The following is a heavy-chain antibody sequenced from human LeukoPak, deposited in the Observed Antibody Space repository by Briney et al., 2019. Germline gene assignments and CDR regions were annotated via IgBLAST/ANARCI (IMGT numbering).Heavy chain of an antibody. CDR3: AEGSSGYNYGPPDY. CDR1: GGTFSGYA. J-gene: IGHJ4*02. V-gene: IGHV1-69*13. Sequence: SVKVSCKASGGTFSGYAFSWVRQAPGQGVECMGGIIPIFGSTNYAQKFQGKVTITADESTSTAYMEVNSLRSEDTAVYFCAEGSSGYNYGPPDYWGQGTLVRVSS. D-gene: IGHD3-22*01. CDR2: IIPIFGST.